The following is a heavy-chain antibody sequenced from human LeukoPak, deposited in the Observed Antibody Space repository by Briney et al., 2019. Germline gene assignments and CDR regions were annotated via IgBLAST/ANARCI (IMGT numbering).Heavy chain of an antibody. D-gene: IGHD3-22*01. V-gene: IGHV3-64*01. CDR1: GFTFSSYA. J-gene: IGHJ4*02. CDR3: ARGANYYDSSGYYSADY. CDR2: ISSNGGST. Sequence: GGSLRLSCAASGFTFSSYAMHWVRQAPGKGLEYVSAISSNGGSTYYANSVKGRFTISRDNSKNTLYLQMGSLRAEDMAVYYCARGANYYDSSGYYSADYWGQGTLVTVSS.